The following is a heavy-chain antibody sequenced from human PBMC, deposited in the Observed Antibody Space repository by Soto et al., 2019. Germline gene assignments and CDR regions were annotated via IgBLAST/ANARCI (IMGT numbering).Heavy chain of an antibody. CDR3: TTDAFAGRPRGYQYYVRNV. V-gene: IGHV3-15*07. Sequence: PGGSLRLSCAASDFSFTHAWLTWVRQAPGRGLEWVGRIKSQTDDGTTAYAAPVTGRFSISRDDSKKMLYLQMNGLKSEDTGVYYCTTDAFAGRPRGYQYYVRNVWSRGTAVTVSS. J-gene: IGHJ6*02. D-gene: IGHD6-6*01. CDR1: DFSFTHAW. CDR2: IKSQTDDGTT.